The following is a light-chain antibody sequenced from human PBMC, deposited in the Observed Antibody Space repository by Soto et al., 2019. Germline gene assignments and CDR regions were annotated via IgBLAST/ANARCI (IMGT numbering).Light chain of an antibody. CDR3: QQYGSSPPYT. Sequence: EVVLTQSPGTLSLSPGERATLSCRASQSVSNNYFAWYQQKPGQAPRLLIFGSSDRATGTPHRFSGSGSGTDFTLTISRLEPEDFAVYYCQQYGSSPPYTFGQGTKLEIK. CDR2: GSS. J-gene: IGKJ2*01. CDR1: QSVSNNY. V-gene: IGKV3-20*01.